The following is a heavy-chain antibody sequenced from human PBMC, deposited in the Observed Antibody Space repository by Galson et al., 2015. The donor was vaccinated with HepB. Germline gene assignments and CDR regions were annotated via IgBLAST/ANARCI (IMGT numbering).Heavy chain of an antibody. V-gene: IGHV3-23*01. CDR2: ISGSGGST. D-gene: IGHD6-19*01. Sequence: SLRLSCAASGFTFSNYAISWVRQAPGKGLEWVSAISGSGGSTYYADSEKGRFTISRDNSKNTLYLQMNSLRAEDTAVYYCANQYSGGWFSYYFDYWGQGTLFTVSS. J-gene: IGHJ4*02. CDR3: ANQYSGGWFSYYFDY. CDR1: GFTFSNYA.